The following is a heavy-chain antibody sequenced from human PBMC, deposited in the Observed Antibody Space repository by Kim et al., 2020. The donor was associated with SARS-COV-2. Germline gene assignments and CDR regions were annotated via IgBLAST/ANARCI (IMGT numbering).Heavy chain of an antibody. Sequence: GGSLRLSCAASGFTFSTYGMHWVRQAPGMRPVWVSRINPDGRTTTYPDSVQGRFTISRDNAKNTLYLDMSSLRADDTAMYYCARSASDYKGFTYWGRGTQVTVSS. V-gene: IGHV3-74*01. CDR2: INPDGRTT. CDR3: ARSASDYKGFTY. J-gene: IGHJ4*02. CDR1: GFTFSTYG. D-gene: IGHD4-17*01.